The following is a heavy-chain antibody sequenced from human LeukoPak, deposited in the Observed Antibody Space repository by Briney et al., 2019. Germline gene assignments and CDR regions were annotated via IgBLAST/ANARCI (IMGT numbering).Heavy chain of an antibody. CDR3: ARERDSSGYLPRTFDY. Sequence: ASVKVSCKASGYTFTGYYMHWVRQAPGQGLEWMGWINPNSGGTNYAQKFQGRVTMTRDTSISTAYMELSSLRSEDTAVYYCARERDSSGYLPRTFDYWGQGTLVTVSS. CDR1: GYTFTGYY. J-gene: IGHJ4*02. V-gene: IGHV1-2*02. D-gene: IGHD3-22*01. CDR2: INPNSGGT.